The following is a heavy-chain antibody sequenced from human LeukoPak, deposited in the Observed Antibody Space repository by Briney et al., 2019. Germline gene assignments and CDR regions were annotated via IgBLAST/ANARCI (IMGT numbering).Heavy chain of an antibody. J-gene: IGHJ6*02. CDR1: AFIFSGHW. CDR2: ISSTSSYK. V-gene: IGHV3-21*01. CDR3: VRDQYCGGDCYSDYYYGMDV. D-gene: IGHD2-21*02. Sequence: GGSLRLSCEGSAFIFSGHWMNWVRQTPGKGLEWVSSISSTSSYKYYADSLKGRFTISRDNAKDSLFLQMNSLRAEDTAVYFCVRDQYCGGDCYSDYYYGMDVWGQGTTVIVSS.